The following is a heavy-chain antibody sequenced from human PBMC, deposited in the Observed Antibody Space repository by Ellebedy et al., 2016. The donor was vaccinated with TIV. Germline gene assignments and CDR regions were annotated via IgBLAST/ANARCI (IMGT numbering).Heavy chain of an antibody. Sequence: AASVQVSCKASGYIFTIHGIRWVRQAPGQGLEWMGWSSTNAGDTQYAQKFQGRPRLTTNQAKSTAYMELRSRKSDDRAGYYCAREPWAEGGDDYYFDYWGQGTLVTVSA. CDR1: GYIFTIHG. J-gene: IGHJ4*02. CDR3: AREPWAEGGDDYYFDY. CDR2: SSTNAGDT. V-gene: IGHV1-18*04. D-gene: IGHD2-21*02.